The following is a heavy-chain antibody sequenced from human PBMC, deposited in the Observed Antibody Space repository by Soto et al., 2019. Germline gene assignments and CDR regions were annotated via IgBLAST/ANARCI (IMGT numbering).Heavy chain of an antibody. CDR2: ISSSSSYI. Sequence: PGGSLRLSCAASGFTFSSYSMNWVRQAPGKGLEWVSSISSSSSYIYYAGSVKGRFTISRDNAKNSLYLQMNSLRAEDTAVYYCARGVPSYYDILTGYYSAYYYYMDVWGKGTTVTVSS. CDR1: GFTFSSYS. CDR3: ARGVPSYYDILTGYYSAYYYYMDV. V-gene: IGHV3-21*01. J-gene: IGHJ6*03. D-gene: IGHD3-9*01.